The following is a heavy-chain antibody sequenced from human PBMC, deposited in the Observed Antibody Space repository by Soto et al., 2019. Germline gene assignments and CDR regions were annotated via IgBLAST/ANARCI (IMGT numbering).Heavy chain of an antibody. CDR3: TSRDYYDSDFDY. CDR1: EFTFSNAW. J-gene: IGHJ4*02. V-gene: IGHV3-15*01. CDR2: IKSKTDGGTT. D-gene: IGHD3-22*01. Sequence: LRLSCAASEFTFSNAWMSWVRQAPGKGLEWVGRIKSKTDGGTTDCAAPVKGRFTISRDDSKNTLYLQMNSLKTEDTAVYYCTSRDYYDSDFDYWGQGTLVTVSS.